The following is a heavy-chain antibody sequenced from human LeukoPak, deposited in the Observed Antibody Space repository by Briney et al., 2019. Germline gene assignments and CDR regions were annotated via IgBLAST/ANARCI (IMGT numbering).Heavy chain of an antibody. V-gene: IGHV3-7*03. Sequence: PGGSLRLFCAASGFTFSSYWMSWVRKAPGKGLEWVANIKQDGCERYCVDSVKRRLTISRDNAKNSLYLQMNSLRAEGTAMYYCAREGGGYCSSTSCRDFDYWGQGTLVTVSS. CDR3: AREGGGYCSSTSCRDFDY. CDR1: GFTFSSYW. CDR2: IKQDGCER. D-gene: IGHD2-2*01. J-gene: IGHJ4*02.